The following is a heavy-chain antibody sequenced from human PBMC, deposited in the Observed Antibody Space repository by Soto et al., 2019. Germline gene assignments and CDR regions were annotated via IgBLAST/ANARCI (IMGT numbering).Heavy chain of an antibody. J-gene: IGHJ4*02. D-gene: IGHD4-17*01. V-gene: IGHV1-18*01. Sequence: QVQLVQSGAEVKRPGASAKVSCKASGYSFPSSTISWVRQAPGQGLEWMGWINAYNGNTKYTQKLQGRFTMTTDTSTSTAYMELENLRSDDTAMYFCAIANYGDNDYWGQGTLVTVSS. CDR2: INAYNGNT. CDR3: AIANYGDNDY. CDR1: GYSFPSST.